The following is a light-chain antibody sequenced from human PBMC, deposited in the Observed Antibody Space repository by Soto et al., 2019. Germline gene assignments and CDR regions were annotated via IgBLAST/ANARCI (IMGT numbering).Light chain of an antibody. Sequence: QSVLTQPASVSGSPGQSITISCTGTSSDVGGYNYVSWYQQHPGKAPKLMIYDVSNRPSGVSNRFSGSKSGNTASLTISGLQAEDEAAYYCSSYTSSSTLYVFGTGTKLTVL. J-gene: IGLJ1*01. CDR3: SSYTSSSTLYV. CDR2: DVS. CDR1: SSDVGGYNY. V-gene: IGLV2-14*01.